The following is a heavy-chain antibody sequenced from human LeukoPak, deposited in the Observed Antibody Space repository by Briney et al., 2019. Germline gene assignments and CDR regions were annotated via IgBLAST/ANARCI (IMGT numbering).Heavy chain of an antibody. CDR3: ARDRQRLPYYYFYYMDV. CDR2: INPNSADT. J-gene: IGHJ6*03. V-gene: IGHV1-2*02. Sequence: ASVKVSCKASGYTFTGYYIHRVRQAPGQGLEWMGWINPNSADTNYAQKFQGRVTMTRDTSISTAYMELSRLRSDDTAVYYCARDRQRLPYYYFYYMDVWGKGTTVTVSS. D-gene: IGHD6-25*01. CDR1: GYTFTGYY.